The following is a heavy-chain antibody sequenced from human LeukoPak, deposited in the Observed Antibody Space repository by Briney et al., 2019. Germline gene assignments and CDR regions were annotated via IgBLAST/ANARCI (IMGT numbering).Heavy chain of an antibody. CDR3: ARDNSGIAVAWTQWYNWFDP. J-gene: IGHJ5*02. Sequence: ASVKVSCKASGYTFTSYVISWVRQAPGQGLEWMGWISAYNGNTNYAQKLQGRVTMTTDTSTSTAYMELRSLRSDDTAVYYCARDNSGIAVAWTQWYNWFDPWGQGTLVTVSS. CDR2: ISAYNGNT. V-gene: IGHV1-18*01. CDR1: GYTFTSYV. D-gene: IGHD6-19*01.